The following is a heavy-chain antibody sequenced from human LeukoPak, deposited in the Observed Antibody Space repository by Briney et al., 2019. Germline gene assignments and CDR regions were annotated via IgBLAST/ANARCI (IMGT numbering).Heavy chain of an antibody. CDR3: ASGDNDPLFDY. J-gene: IGHJ4*02. Sequence: SQTLSLTCTVSGVSISSGGYYWSWIRQHPGKGLEWIGSIYYGGSTNYNPSLQGRVTISLDTSRNQFSLKLSSVTAADTAVYYCASGDNDPLFDYWGQGTLVTVSS. CDR1: GVSISSGGYY. D-gene: IGHD1-1*01. CDR2: IYYGGST. V-gene: IGHV4-31*03.